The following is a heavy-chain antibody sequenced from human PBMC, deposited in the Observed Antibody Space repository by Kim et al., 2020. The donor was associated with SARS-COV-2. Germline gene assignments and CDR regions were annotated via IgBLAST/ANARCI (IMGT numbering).Heavy chain of an antibody. D-gene: IGHD4-17*01. V-gene: IGHV3-23*01. Sequence: GGSLRLSCAASGFTFSSYAMSWVRQAPGKGLEWVSAISGSGGSTYYADSVKGRFTISRDNSKNTLYLQMNSLRAEDTAVYYCAHCVHDYGDYHPYDYWGQGTLVTVSS. J-gene: IGHJ4*02. CDR3: AHCVHDYGDYHPYDY. CDR1: GFTFSSYA. CDR2: ISGSGGST.